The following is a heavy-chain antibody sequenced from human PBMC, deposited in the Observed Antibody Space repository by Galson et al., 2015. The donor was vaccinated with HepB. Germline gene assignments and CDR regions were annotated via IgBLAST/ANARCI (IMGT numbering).Heavy chain of an antibody. CDR2: ISYDGSNK. V-gene: IGHV3-30*04. J-gene: IGHJ4*02. Sequence: SLRLSCAASGFTFSSYAMHWVRQAPGKGLEWVAVISYDGSNKYYADSVKGRFTISRDNSKNTLYLQMNSLRAEDTAVYYCARGRGSGYGDYFDYWGQGTLVTVSS. D-gene: IGHD4-17*01. CDR3: ARGRGSGYGDYFDY. CDR1: GFTFSSYA.